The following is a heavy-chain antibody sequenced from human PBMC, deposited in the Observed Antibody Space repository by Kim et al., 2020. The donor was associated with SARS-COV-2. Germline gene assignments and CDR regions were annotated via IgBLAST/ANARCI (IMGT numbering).Heavy chain of an antibody. Sequence: SETLSLTCTVSGGSISSYYWSWIRQPPGKGLEWIGYIYYSGSTNYNPSLKSRVTISVDTSKNQFSLKLSSVTAADTAVYYCAREGAIYYDSSGYNVYYYYMDVWGKGTTVTVSS. J-gene: IGHJ6*03. D-gene: IGHD3-22*01. CDR2: IYYSGST. V-gene: IGHV4-59*01. CDR3: AREGAIYYDSSGYNVYYYYMDV. CDR1: GGSISSYY.